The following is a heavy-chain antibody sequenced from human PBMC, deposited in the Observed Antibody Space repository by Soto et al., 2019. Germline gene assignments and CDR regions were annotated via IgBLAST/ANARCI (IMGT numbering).Heavy chain of an antibody. V-gene: IGHV4-39*01. D-gene: IGHD6-13*01. Sequence: SETLSLTCTFSVGSFSSRSLYWVWVRQPPGKGLEWIGTFFSGNTYSNPSLKSRVSISVDKSKRQFSLKLRSVAAADTAIYYCATTRGLAVGGSFDYWGQGALVTVSS. J-gene: IGHJ4*02. CDR1: VGSFSSRSLY. CDR3: ATTRGLAVGGSFDY. CDR2: FFSGNT.